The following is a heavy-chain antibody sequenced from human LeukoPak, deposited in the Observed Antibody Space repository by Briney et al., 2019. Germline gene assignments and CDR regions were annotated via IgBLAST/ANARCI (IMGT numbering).Heavy chain of an antibody. CDR2: ISRSSSTI. V-gene: IGHV3-11*01. Sequence: GGSLRLSCAASGLTFSDYYMSWIRQAPGKGLEWVSYISRSSSTIYYADSVKGRFTISRDNAKNSLYLQMNSLRAEDTAVYYCARGGYSGYDTRNYYFDYWGQGTLVTVSS. CDR1: GLTFSDYY. CDR3: ARGGYSGYDTRNYYFDY. J-gene: IGHJ4*02. D-gene: IGHD5-12*01.